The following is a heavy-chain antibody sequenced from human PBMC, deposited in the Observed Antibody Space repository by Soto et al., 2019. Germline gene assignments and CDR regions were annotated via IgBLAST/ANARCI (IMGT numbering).Heavy chain of an antibody. V-gene: IGHV3-23*01. J-gene: IGHJ4*02. Sequence: GGSLRLSCAASGFTFSSYAMSWVRQAPGKGLEWVSAISGSGGSTYYADSVKGRFTISRDNSKKTLYLQMNSLRAEDTAVYYCAKHSGYDPDFAGGVDYWGQGTLVTVSS. D-gene: IGHD5-12*01. CDR2: ISGSGGST. CDR3: AKHSGYDPDFAGGVDY. CDR1: GFTFSSYA.